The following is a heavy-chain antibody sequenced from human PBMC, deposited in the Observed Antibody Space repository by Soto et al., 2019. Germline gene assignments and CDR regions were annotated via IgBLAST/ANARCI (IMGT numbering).Heavy chain of an antibody. Sequence: EVQLLESGGGLVQPGGSLRLSCAASGFTFSSYAMRWVRQAPGKGLEWVSAISGSGGSTYYADSVKGRFTISRDNSKNTLYLQMNSLRAEDTAVYYCARRGSGSYYGMDVWGQGTTVTVSS. CDR1: GFTFSSYA. J-gene: IGHJ6*02. CDR2: ISGSGGST. V-gene: IGHV3-23*01. CDR3: ARRGSGSYYGMDV. D-gene: IGHD1-26*01.